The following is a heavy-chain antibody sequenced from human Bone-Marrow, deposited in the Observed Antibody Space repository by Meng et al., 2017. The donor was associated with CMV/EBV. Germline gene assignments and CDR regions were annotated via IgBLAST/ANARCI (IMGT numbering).Heavy chain of an antibody. D-gene: IGHD1-26*01. CDR3: ARGDSGSHVKYAFDI. J-gene: IGHJ3*02. CDR2: IYYSGST. CDR1: GGSISSYY. V-gene: IGHV4-59*01. Sequence: GSLRLSCTVSGGSISSYYWSWIRQPPGKGLEWIGYIYYSGSTNYNPSLKSRVTISVDTSKNQFSLKLSSVTAADTAVYYCARGDSGSHVKYAFDIWGQGTIVTVSS.